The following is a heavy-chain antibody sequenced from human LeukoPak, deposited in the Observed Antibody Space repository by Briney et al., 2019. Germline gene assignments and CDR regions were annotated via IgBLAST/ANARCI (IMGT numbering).Heavy chain of an antibody. J-gene: IGHJ4*02. CDR2: VKQGGSST. Sequence: GGSLRLSCAVFGFTFRNDWMSWVRQAPGKGLEWVAMVKQGGSSTTYADSVKGRFSISRDNAKNTLYLQMNSLRVEDTAVYYCARGRPHGNDYWGQGTLITVSS. CDR1: GFTFRNDW. V-gene: IGHV3-7*01. D-gene: IGHD4-23*01. CDR3: ARGRPHGNDY.